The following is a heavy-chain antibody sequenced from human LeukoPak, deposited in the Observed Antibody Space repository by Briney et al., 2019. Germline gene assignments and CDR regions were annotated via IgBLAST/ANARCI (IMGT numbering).Heavy chain of an antibody. CDR3: ARDQWLSLGDAFDI. CDR1: GDSVTTYY. Sequence: SETLSLTCTVSGDSVTTYYWSCIRQPPGKGLEWLGYIYYSGSATYNPSLKSRVTISVDTSKNQFSLKLSSVTAADTAVYYCARDQWLSLGDAFDIWGQGTMVTVSS. J-gene: IGHJ3*02. D-gene: IGHD3-22*01. CDR2: IYYSGSA. V-gene: IGHV4-59*02.